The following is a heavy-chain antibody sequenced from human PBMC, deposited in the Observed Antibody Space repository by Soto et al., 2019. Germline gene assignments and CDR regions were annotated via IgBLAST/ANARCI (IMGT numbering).Heavy chain of an antibody. CDR2: IYPGDSDT. CDR3: ARRGTPSKYYDFWSGYYSPKYYYYGMDV. J-gene: IGHJ6*02. Sequence: GESLKISCKGSGYSFTSYWIGWVRQMPGKGLEWMGIIYPGDSDTRYGPSFQGQVTISADKSISTAYLQWSSLKASDTAMYYCARRGTPSKYYDFWSGYYSPKYYYYGMDVWGQGTTVTVSS. CDR1: GYSFTSYW. V-gene: IGHV5-51*01. D-gene: IGHD3-3*01.